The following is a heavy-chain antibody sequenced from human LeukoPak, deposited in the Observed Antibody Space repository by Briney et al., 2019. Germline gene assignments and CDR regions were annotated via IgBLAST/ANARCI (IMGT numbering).Heavy chain of an antibody. D-gene: IGHD4-17*01. CDR1: GFTFSSYG. Sequence: GGALRLSCAGSGFTFSSYGMSWGREAPGKGVEGVSAISGSGGSTYYAESVKGRFTISTHKSKNTLFLQMNSLRAEDTAVYYCAKAATTRYYYGMDVWGKGTTVTVSS. CDR3: AKAATTRYYYGMDV. CDR2: ISGSGGST. J-gene: IGHJ6*04. V-gene: IGHV3-23*01.